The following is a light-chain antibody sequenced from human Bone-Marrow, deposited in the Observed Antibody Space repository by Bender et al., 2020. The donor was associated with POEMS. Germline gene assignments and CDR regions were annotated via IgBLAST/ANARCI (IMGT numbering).Light chain of an antibody. Sequence: QSVLTQPPSASGTPGQRVTISCSGGSSNIGAHAVNWYQHLPGTAPKLLIYSSHRRPSGVPDRLYGSKSGTSAFLAISGLQSEDEADYYCAVWDDSLNGWVFGGGTKLTVL. J-gene: IGLJ3*02. V-gene: IGLV1-44*01. CDR3: AVWDDSLNGWV. CDR2: SSH. CDR1: SSNIGAHA.